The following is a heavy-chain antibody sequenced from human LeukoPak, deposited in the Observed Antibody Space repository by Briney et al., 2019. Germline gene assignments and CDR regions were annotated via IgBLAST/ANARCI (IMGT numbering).Heavy chain of an antibody. CDR2: ISAYNGNT. J-gene: IGHJ4*02. D-gene: IGHD3-10*01. Sequence: ASVKVSCKASGYTFTSYGISWVRQAPGQGLEWMGWISAYNGNTNYAQKLQGRVTITADKSTSTAYMELSSLRSEDTAVYYCARDPTYYYGSGSYFTGDYWGQGTLVTVSS. CDR1: GYTFTSYG. CDR3: ARDPTYYYGSGSYFTGDY. V-gene: IGHV1-18*01.